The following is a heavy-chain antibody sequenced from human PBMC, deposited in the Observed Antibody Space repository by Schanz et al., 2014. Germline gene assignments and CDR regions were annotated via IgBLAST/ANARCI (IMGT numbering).Heavy chain of an antibody. CDR2: IASGGSHT. CDR1: GITFSDYA. J-gene: IGHJ4*02. CDR3: ARGLCSGGSCSSFHAY. D-gene: IGHD2-15*01. Sequence: EVQLLESGGALEQPGGSLRLSCAASGITFSDYAMSWVRQAPGKGLEWVSTIASGGSHTFYADSVTGRFTISGDNAKNSFYLQMDALTAEDTAVYYCARGLCSGGSCSSFHAYWGQGTLATGSS. V-gene: IGHV3-23*01.